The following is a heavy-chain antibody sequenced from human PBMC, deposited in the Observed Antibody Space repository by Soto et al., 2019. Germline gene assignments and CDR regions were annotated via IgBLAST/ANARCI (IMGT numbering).Heavy chain of an antibody. Sequence: GGSLRLSCAASGFTFSSYWMSWVRQAPGKGLEWVANIKQDGSEKYYVDSVKGRFTISRDNAKNSLYLQMNSLRAEDTAVYYCARGGYYDSSGYYLDYWGQGTLVTVSS. CDR1: GFTFSSYW. D-gene: IGHD3-22*01. V-gene: IGHV3-7*05. J-gene: IGHJ4*02. CDR2: IKQDGSEK. CDR3: ARGGYYDSSGYYLDY.